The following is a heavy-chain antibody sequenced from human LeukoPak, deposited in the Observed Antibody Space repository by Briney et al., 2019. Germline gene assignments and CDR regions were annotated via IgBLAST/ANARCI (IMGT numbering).Heavy chain of an antibody. J-gene: IGHJ4*02. Sequence: SETLSLTCAVYGGSFSGYYWSWIRQPPGQGLEWIGEINLSGTTNYNPSLKSRVTISVDTSKNQFSLKLSSVTAADTAVYYCAGHHPRNTVDFWGQGTLVTVSS. D-gene: IGHD2-8*02. CDR3: AGHHPRNTVDF. V-gene: IGHV4-34*01. CDR2: INLSGTT. CDR1: GGSFSGYY.